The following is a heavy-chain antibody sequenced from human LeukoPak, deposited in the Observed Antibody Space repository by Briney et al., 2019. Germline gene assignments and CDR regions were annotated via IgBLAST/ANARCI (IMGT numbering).Heavy chain of an antibody. D-gene: IGHD2-2*01. CDR3: ATAGTAVVPAANYYYYGMDV. CDR2: FDPEDGET. J-gene: IGHJ6*02. CDR1: GYTLTELS. Sequence: GASVKVSCKVSGYTLTELSMHWVRQAPGKGLEWMGGFDPEDGETIHAQKFQGRVTMTEDTSTDTAYMELSSLRSEDTAVYYCATAGTAVVPAANYYYYGMDVWGQGTTVTVSS. V-gene: IGHV1-24*01.